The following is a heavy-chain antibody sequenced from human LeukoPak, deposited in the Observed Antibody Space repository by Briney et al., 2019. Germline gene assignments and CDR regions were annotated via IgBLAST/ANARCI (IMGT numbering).Heavy chain of an antibody. D-gene: IGHD6-13*01. V-gene: IGHV1-69*04. CDR3: ARVIAAAAEYNWFDP. CDR2: IIPIPGIA. Sequence: GASVKVSCKASGGTFSSYAISWVRQAPGQGLEWMGRIIPIPGIANYAQKFQGRVTITADKSTSTAYMELSSLRSEDTAVYYCARVIAAAAEYNWFDPWGQGTLVTVSS. J-gene: IGHJ5*02. CDR1: GGTFSSYA.